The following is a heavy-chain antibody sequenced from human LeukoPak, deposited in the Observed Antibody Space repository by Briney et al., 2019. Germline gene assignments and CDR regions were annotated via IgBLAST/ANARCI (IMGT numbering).Heavy chain of an antibody. D-gene: IGHD1-20*01. CDR2: IYTSGST. CDR3: ARADRITGTDFDY. CDR1: GGSISSGSYY. V-gene: IGHV4-61*02. J-gene: IGHJ4*02. Sequence: SETLSLTCTVSGGSISSGSYYWSWIRQPAGKGLEWNGRIYTSGSTNYNPSLKSRVTISVDTSKNQFSLKLSSVAAADTAVYYCARADRITGTDFDYWGQGTLVTVSS.